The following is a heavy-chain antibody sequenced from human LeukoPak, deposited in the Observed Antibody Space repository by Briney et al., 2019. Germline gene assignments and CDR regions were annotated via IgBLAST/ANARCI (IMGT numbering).Heavy chain of an antibody. J-gene: IGHJ4*02. CDR3: ARARWSLGAADY. CDR2: MNPNSGNT. V-gene: IGHV1-8*01. D-gene: IGHD1-26*01. Sequence: GASVKVSCKASGYTFTSYDINWVRQATGQGLEWMGWMNPNSGNTGYAQKFQGRVTMTRNTSISTAYMELSSLRSEDTAVYYRARARWSLGAADYWGQGTLVTVSS. CDR1: GYTFTSYD.